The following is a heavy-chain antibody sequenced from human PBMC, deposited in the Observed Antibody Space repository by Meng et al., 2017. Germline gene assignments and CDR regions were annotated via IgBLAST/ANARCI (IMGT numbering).Heavy chain of an antibody. CDR3: ARGGSSGYYPSPRY. Sequence: GESLKISCAASGFTVSSNYMSWVRQAPGKGLEWVSVIYSGGSTYYADSVKGRFTISRDNSKNTLYLQMNSPRAEDTAGYYCARGGSSGYYPSPRYWGQGTLGTVSS. CDR2: IYSGGST. J-gene: IGHJ4*02. CDR1: GFTVSSNY. D-gene: IGHD3-22*01. V-gene: IGHV3-53*01.